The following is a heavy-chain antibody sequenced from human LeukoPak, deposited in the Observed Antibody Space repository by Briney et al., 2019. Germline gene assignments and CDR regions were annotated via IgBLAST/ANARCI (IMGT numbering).Heavy chain of an antibody. CDR3: AKDTGGGNSDYFDY. CDR1: GFTFSSYG. CDR2: IWYDGSNK. D-gene: IGHD2-8*02. Sequence: GGSLRLSCAASGFTFSSYGMHWVRQAPGKGLEWVAVIWYDGSNKYYADSVKGRFTISRDNSKNTLYLQMNSLRAEDTAVYYCAKDTGGGNSDYFDYWGQGTLITVSS. J-gene: IGHJ4*02. V-gene: IGHV3-33*06.